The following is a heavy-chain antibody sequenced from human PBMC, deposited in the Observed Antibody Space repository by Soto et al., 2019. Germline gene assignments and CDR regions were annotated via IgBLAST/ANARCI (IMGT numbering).Heavy chain of an antibody. CDR2: VYYSGST. J-gene: IGHJ4*02. CDR1: GGSINNYY. V-gene: IGHV4-59*08. Sequence: SDTLSLTCTVSGGSINNYYRSWIRQPPGKGLEWIGHVYYSGSTHYNPSLKSRVTMSVDASRNLFSLKLSSVTAADTAVYFCTRSNYFDYCGEGALVTVSS. CDR3: TRSNYFDY. D-gene: IGHD6-6*01.